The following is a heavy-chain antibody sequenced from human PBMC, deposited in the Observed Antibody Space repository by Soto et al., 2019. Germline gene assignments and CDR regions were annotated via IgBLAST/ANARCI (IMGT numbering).Heavy chain of an antibody. CDR1: GFTFSNYG. CDR2: VGYEGVNK. J-gene: IGHJ5*01. Sequence: QVKVVESGGGVVQPGRSLRLSCAASGFTFSNYGMHWVRQAPGKGREWLAAVGYEGVNKNYADSVKGRLSTSRDNSKNTVYLQMNSLRAEDTAVYYCARDQAEIVAAPIDNNGLSNWFDSWGQGTLVTVSS. D-gene: IGHD5-12*01. V-gene: IGHV3-33*01. CDR3: ARDQAEIVAAPIDNNGLSNWFDS.